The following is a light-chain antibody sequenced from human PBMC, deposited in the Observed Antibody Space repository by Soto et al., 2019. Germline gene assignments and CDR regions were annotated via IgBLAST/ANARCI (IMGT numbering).Light chain of an antibody. CDR3: SSYTGGSTLEV. CDR2: DVT. CDR1: SIDVGGYDS. J-gene: IGLJ2*01. Sequence: QSVLTQPASVSGSLGQSVTISCTGTSIDVGGYDSVAWYQQHPGKAPKLIIYDVTHRPSGVSDRFSGSKSVNTASLTISGLQAEDEADYYCSSYTGGSTLEVFGGGTKLTVL. V-gene: IGLV2-14*03.